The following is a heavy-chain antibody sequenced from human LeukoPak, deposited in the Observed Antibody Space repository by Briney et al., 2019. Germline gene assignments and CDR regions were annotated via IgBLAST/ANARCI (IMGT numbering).Heavy chain of an antibody. CDR2: IIPILGIA. CDR1: GGTFSSYA. D-gene: IGHD3-22*01. J-gene: IGHJ4*02. V-gene: IGHV1-69*04. CDR3: ARDRFGSGYQEYYFDY. Sequence: SVKVSCKASGGTFSSYAISWVRQAPGQGLEWMGRIIPILGIANYAQKFQGRVTITADKSTSTAYMELSSLRSEDTAVYYCARDRFGSGYQEYYFDYWGQGTLVTVSS.